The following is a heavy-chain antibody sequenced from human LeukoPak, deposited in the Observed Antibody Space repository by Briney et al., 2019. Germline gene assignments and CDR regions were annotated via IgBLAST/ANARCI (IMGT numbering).Heavy chain of an antibody. D-gene: IGHD3-22*01. CDR2: IYRNGDT. CDR1: GGSISRDCY. Sequence: PSETLSLPCTVSGGSISRDCYWAWVRLSPGNGLEWFGAIYRNGDTYSNPSLKSRVTILLVPSKNQFSLRLHSVTAADTAVYYCARAKRDYFENSGYESYYNFMDVWGKGTTVTVSS. J-gene: IGHJ6*03. V-gene: IGHV4-38-2*02. CDR3: ARAKRDYFENSGYESYYNFMDV.